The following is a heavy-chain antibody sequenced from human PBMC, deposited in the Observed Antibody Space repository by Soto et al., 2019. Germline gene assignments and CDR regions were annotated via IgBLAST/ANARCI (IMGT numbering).Heavy chain of an antibody. D-gene: IGHD6-19*01. V-gene: IGHV1-46*01. CDR1: GYTFTSYY. J-gene: IGHJ4*02. Sequence: ASVKVSCKASGYTFTSYYMHWVRQAPGQGLEWMGIINPSGGSTSYAQKFQGRVTMTRDTSTSTVYMELSSLRSEDTAVYYCGSSGSGWLRWDYWGQGTLVTVSS. CDR2: INPSGGST. CDR3: GSSGSGWLRWDY.